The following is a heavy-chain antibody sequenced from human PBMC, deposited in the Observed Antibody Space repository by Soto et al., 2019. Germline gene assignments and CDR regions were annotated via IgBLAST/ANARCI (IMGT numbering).Heavy chain of an antibody. D-gene: IGHD2-2*01. J-gene: IGHJ6*02. CDR2: ISESATLT. CDR1: GFTFSSYS. CDR3: SRYIPGVRYYGMDV. Sequence: EVQLLESGGGLVQPGGSLRLSCAASGFTFSSYSMKWVRQAPGKGLEWVSLISESATLTYYADSVKGRFTISRDNSGNTLFLQLYSLRAEDTAVYYCSRYIPGVRYYGMDVWGQGTTVTVS. V-gene: IGHV3-23*01.